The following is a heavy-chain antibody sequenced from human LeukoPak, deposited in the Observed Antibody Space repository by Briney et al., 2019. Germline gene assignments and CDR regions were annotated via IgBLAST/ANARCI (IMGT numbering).Heavy chain of an antibody. CDR3: VRVWAVRGDPFDY. D-gene: IGHD3-10*01. CDR1: GFTFSSYG. CDR2: IRYDRSNK. V-gene: IGHV3-30*02. J-gene: IGHJ4*02. Sequence: PGGSLRLSCAASGFTFSSYGMHWVRQAPGKGLEWVAFIRYDRSNKYYADSVKGRFTISRDNAKNTLYLQMNSLRAEDTAVYYCVRVWAVRGDPFDYWGQGTLVTVSS.